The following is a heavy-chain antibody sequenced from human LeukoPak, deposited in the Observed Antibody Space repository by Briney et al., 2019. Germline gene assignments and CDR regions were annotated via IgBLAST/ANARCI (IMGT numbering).Heavy chain of an antibody. CDR3: ARLNRGYCYGPSCYMEPGAGH. CDR2: IKHDGSEK. V-gene: IGHV3-7*01. D-gene: IGHD5-18*01. CDR1: GITFINNW. Sequence: GGSLRLSCVDSGITFINNWMSWVRQAPGKGLEWVANIKHDGSEKNYVDSVEGRFSISRDNAKNSLYLQMNSLRAEDTALYFCARLNRGYCYGPSCYMEPGAGHWGRGTLVTVSS. J-gene: IGHJ4*02.